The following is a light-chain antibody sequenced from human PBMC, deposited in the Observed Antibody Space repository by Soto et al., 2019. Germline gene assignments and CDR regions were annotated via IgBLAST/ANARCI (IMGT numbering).Light chain of an antibody. CDR2: KAS. V-gene: IGKV1-5*03. J-gene: IGKJ3*01. Sequence: DIQMTQSPSSLSTSVGDGVTITCRASQSIGSSLAWYQQKPGKAPKFLIYKASTLESGVPSRFSGSGSGTEFTLTISSLQPDDFATYYCQQYKGYPFTFGPGTKLDIK. CDR3: QQYKGYPFT. CDR1: QSIGSS.